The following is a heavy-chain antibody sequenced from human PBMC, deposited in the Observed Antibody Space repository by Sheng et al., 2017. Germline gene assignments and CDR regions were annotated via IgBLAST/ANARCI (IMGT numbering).Heavy chain of an antibody. J-gene: IGHJ4*02. CDR3: ATSPRRGYRSRSFDY. D-gene: IGHD6-13*01. CDR2: FDPEDGKI. CDR1: GYSLTEVS. V-gene: IGHV1-24*01. Sequence: QVQLVQSGAEVKTPGASVRVSCKVFGYSLTEVSMNWVRQAPGKGLEWLGGFDPEDGKIKYAPGFQGRLTMTEDTFTDTAYMGLSSLGSEDMAIYFCATSPRRGYRSRSFDYWGQGTLVTVSS.